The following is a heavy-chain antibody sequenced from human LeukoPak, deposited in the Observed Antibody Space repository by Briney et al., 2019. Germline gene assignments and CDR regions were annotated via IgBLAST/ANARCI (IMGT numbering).Heavy chain of an antibody. V-gene: IGHV3-9*01. CDR2: ISWNSGSI. D-gene: IGHD3-22*01. J-gene: IGHJ4*02. CDR1: GFTFDDYA. CDR3: AKLPVDYYDSSGYYFDY. Sequence: PGGSLRLSCAASGFTFDDYAMHWVRQAPGKGLEWVSGISWNSGSIGYADSVKGRFTISRDNAKNSLYLQMNSLRAEDTALYYCAKLPVDYYDSSGYYFDYWGQGTLVTVSS.